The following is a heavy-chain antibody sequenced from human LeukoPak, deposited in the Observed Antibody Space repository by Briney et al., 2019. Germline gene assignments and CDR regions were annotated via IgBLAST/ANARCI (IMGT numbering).Heavy chain of an antibody. Sequence: SETLSLTCTVSGGSISSYYWSWIRQPPGKGLEWIGYIYYSGSTNYNPSLKSRVTISVDTSKNQFFLKLSSVTAADTAVYYCARELPNYDILTGYPKNWFDSWGQGTLVTVSS. CDR3: ARELPNYDILTGYPKNWFDS. CDR1: GGSISSYY. J-gene: IGHJ5*01. CDR2: IYYSGST. V-gene: IGHV4-59*01. D-gene: IGHD3-9*01.